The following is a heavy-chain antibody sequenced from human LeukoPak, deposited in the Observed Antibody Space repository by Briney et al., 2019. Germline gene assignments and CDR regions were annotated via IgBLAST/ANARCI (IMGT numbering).Heavy chain of an antibody. CDR2: ISGSGGST. Sequence: GGSLRLSCAASGFTFSSYGMSWVRQAPGKGLEWVSAISGSGGSTYYADSVKGRFTISRDTSKNTLYLQMNSLRVEDTAIYYCARDSSMLRGPLVIYYFDFWGQGTLVTVSS. J-gene: IGHJ4*02. D-gene: IGHD3-10*01. V-gene: IGHV3-23*01. CDR1: GFTFSSYG. CDR3: ARDSSMLRGPLVIYYFDF.